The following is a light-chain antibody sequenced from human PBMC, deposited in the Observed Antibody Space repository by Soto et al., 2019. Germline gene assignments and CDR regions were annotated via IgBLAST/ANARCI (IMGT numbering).Light chain of an antibody. CDR2: DAS. J-gene: IGKJ5*01. V-gene: IGKV3-11*01. CDR1: ASGSNSY. CDR3: QQHNNWPPIT. Sequence: VTLSISPRESATLSCRASASGSNSYLAWYQQKPGQAPRLLIYDASNRATGIPARFSGSGSGTDFTLTVSSLEPEDFAVYYCQQHNNWPPITFGQGTRLEIK.